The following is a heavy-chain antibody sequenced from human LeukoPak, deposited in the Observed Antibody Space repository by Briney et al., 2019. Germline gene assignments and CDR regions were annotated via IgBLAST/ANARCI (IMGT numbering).Heavy chain of an antibody. Sequence: SETLSLTCTVSGDSVSSPSHHWAWIRQPPGKGLEWIASIYYTGNTYYNPSLKSRLSISIYAAKNYFPLNLSSVTAADTAVYFCTREFTSTSGDWGQGTLVTVSS. CDR3: TREFTSTSGD. D-gene: IGHD1-1*01. CDR1: GDSVSSPSHH. CDR2: IYYTGNT. V-gene: IGHV4-39*02. J-gene: IGHJ4*02.